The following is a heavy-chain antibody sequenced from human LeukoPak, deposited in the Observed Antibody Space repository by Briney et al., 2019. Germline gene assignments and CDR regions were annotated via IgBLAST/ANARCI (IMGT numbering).Heavy chain of an antibody. CDR2: IIPILGIA. J-gene: IGHJ4*02. D-gene: IGHD3-10*01. CDR1: GGTFISYA. Sequence: SVKVSCKASGGTFISYAISWVRQAPGQGLEWMGRIIPILGIANYAQKFQGRVTITADKSTSTAYMELSSLRSEDTAVYYCARGYGSGSYNYWGQGTLVTVSS. CDR3: ARGYGSGSYNY. V-gene: IGHV1-69*04.